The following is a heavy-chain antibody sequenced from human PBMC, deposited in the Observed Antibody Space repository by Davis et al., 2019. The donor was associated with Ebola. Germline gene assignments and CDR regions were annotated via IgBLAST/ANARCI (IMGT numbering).Heavy chain of an antibody. CDR3: TTTYYYDSSGTLVADY. V-gene: IGHV3-73*01. D-gene: IGHD3-22*01. CDR1: GFPLRGPS. CDR2: IRSKANSYAT. J-gene: IGHJ4*02. Sequence: GESLKIPRAASGFPLRGPSMHRVRQASGQGLEWVGRIRSKANSYATAYAASVKGRFTISRDDSKNTAYLQMNSLKTEDTAVYYCTTTYYYDSSGTLVADYWGQGTLVTVSS.